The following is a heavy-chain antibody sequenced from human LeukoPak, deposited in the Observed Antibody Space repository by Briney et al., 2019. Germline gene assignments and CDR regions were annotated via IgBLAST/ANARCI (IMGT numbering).Heavy chain of an antibody. CDR2: IYYSGST. CDR1: GGSISSYY. J-gene: IGHJ6*03. D-gene: IGHD1-26*01. CDR3: TRDVGATTTGKYYYYMDV. V-gene: IGHV4-59*01. Sequence: PSETLSLTCTVSGGSISSYYWSWIRQPPGKGLEWIGYIYYSGSTNYNPSLKSRITISVDTSKNRFSLKLTSVTVADTAVYYCTRDVGATTTGKYYYYMDVWGKGTTVTISS.